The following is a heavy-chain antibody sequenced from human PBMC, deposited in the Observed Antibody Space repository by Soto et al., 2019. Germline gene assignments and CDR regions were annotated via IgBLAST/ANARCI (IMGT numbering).Heavy chain of an antibody. Sequence: GGSLRLSCAASEFTFSSHSMHWVRQAPGKGLEWVSYISSSSSTIYYADSVKGRFTISRDNAKNSLYLQMNSLRAEDTAVYYCASAHVVVAATFASDIWGQGTMVTVSS. J-gene: IGHJ3*02. D-gene: IGHD2-15*01. CDR1: EFTFSSHS. CDR2: ISSSSSTI. V-gene: IGHV3-48*01. CDR3: ASAHVVVAATFASDI.